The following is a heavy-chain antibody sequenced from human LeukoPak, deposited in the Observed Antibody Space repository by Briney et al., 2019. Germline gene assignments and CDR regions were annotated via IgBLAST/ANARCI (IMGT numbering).Heavy chain of an antibody. CDR3: AKQGTARQDYYMDV. J-gene: IGHJ6*03. D-gene: IGHD5-18*01. V-gene: IGHV1-69*06. CDR1: GGSFSSYA. CDR2: IIPIFGTA. Sequence: SVKVSCKASGGSFSSYAITWVRQAPGQGLEWMGRIIPIFGTANYAQKFQGRVTITADIVSSTAYMEVNSLTSDDTAVYFCAKQGTARQDYYMDVWGNGTTVTVSS.